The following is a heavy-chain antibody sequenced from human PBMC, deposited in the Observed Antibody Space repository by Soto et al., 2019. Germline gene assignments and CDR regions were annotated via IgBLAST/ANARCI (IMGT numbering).Heavy chain of an antibody. Sequence: QVKLVQSGAEVKKPGSSVKVSCKASGGTFSSYSINWVRQAPGQGLEWMGEIIPIFGTANYAQKFQRRVTITADESTSTAYMELSSLRSEDTAVYYCARDGGRHSGGIDYWGQGTLVTVSS. V-gene: IGHV1-69*01. CDR3: ARDGGRHSGGIDY. CDR1: GGTFSSYS. J-gene: IGHJ4*02. D-gene: IGHD1-26*01. CDR2: IIPIFGTA.